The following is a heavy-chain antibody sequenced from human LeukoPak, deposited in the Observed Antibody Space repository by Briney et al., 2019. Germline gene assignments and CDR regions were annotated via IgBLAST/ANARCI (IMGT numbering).Heavy chain of an antibody. V-gene: IGHV1-2*02. Sequence: ASVKVFCNTSGYTFTDYYMQGVRQAPGQGLVWMRWNNPNYCDTKSARKCQGGVTMTRDTSISTAYLELSRLTSDDTAIYYCARDCSGADCYSGNAFDIWGQGTMVTVSS. D-gene: IGHD2-15*01. CDR1: GYTFTDYY. CDR3: ARDCSGADCYSGNAFDI. CDR2: NNPNYCDT. J-gene: IGHJ3*02.